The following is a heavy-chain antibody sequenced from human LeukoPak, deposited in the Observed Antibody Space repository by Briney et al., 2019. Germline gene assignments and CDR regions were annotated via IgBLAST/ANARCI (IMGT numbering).Heavy chain of an antibody. D-gene: IGHD6-13*01. CDR3: ARRGSWLYYYYYMDV. CDR1: GGSISSGSYY. CDR2: IYYSGST. J-gene: IGHJ6*03. Sequence: SETLSLTCTVSGGSISSGSYYWGWIRQPPGKGLEWIGNIYYSGSTYYNPSLKSRVSISVDTSKNQFSLKLSSVTAADTAVYYCARRGSWLYYYYYMDVWGKGTTVTISS. V-gene: IGHV4-39*07.